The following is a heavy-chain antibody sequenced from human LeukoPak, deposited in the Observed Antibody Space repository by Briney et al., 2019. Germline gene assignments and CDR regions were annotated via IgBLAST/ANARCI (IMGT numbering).Heavy chain of an antibody. D-gene: IGHD3-22*01. J-gene: IGHJ3*02. CDR3: ARVSSGYYLGDAFDI. CDR2: IYSGGST. CDR1: GFTVSSNY. Sequence: GGSLRLSCAASGFTVSSNYMSWVRQAPGKGLEWVSVIYSGGSTYYADSAKGRFTNSRDNSKNTLYLQMNSLRAEDTAVYYCARVSSGYYLGDAFDIWGQGTMVTVSS. V-gene: IGHV3-66*02.